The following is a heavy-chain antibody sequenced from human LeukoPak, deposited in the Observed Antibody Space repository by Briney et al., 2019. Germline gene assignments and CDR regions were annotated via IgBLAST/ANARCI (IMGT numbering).Heavy chain of an antibody. J-gene: IGHJ4*02. CDR1: GFTVSSNY. Sequence: HPGESLRLSCAASGFTVSSNYMSWVRQAPGKGLEWVANIKQDGGEKYYVDSVKGRFTISRDNAKNSLYLQMNNLRVEDTAVYYCARDGRPLDYWGQGTLVTVSS. CDR2: IKQDGGEK. CDR3: ARDGRPLDY. V-gene: IGHV3-7*03.